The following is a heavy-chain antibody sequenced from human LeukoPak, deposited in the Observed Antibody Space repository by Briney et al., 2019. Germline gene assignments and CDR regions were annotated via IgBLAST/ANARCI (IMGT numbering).Heavy chain of an antibody. Sequence: GGTLRLSCAASGFTFSSYAMSWVRQAPGRGLEWVSAISGSAGSTYYADSVKGRFTIFRDNSKNTLYLQMNSLRAEDTALYYCAKGWYRTSGRQLDYWGQGTLVTVSS. CDR1: GFTFSSYA. CDR3: AKGWYRTSGRQLDY. V-gene: IGHV3-23*01. D-gene: IGHD3-10*01. J-gene: IGHJ4*02. CDR2: ISGSAGST.